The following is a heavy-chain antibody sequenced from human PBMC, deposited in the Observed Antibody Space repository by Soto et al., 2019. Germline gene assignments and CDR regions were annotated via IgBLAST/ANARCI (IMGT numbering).Heavy chain of an antibody. Sequence: EVQLVESGGGLVQPGGSLRLSCAASGFTFSSYDMHWVRQATGKGLEWVSAIGTAGDTYYPGSVKGRFTISRENAKNSLYLQMNSLRAEDTAVYYCEGGGGWFGELFPFDYWGQGTLVTVSS. V-gene: IGHV3-13*01. CDR2: IGTAGDT. D-gene: IGHD3-10*01. J-gene: IGHJ4*02. CDR1: GFTFSSYD. CDR3: EGGGGWFGELFPFDY.